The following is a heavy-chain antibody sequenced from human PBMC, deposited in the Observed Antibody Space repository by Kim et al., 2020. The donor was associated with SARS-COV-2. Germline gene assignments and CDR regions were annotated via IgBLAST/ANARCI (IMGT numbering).Heavy chain of an antibody. Sequence: SETLSLTCTVSGGSISSYYWSWIRQPPGKGLEWIGYIYYSGSTNYNPSLKSRVTISVDTSKNQFSLKLSSVTAADTAVYYCARVSRWNYCLDYWGQGTLVTVSS. V-gene: IGHV4-59*01. CDR2: IYYSGST. D-gene: IGHD1-7*01. CDR1: GGSISSYY. J-gene: IGHJ4*02. CDR3: ARVSRWNYCLDY.